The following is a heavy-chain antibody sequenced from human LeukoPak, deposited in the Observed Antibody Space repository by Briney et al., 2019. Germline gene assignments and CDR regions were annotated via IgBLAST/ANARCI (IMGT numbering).Heavy chain of an antibody. D-gene: IGHD3-9*01. CDR3: ARESSLVLGWYFDY. J-gene: IGHJ4*02. CDR1: GGSISSSSYY. Sequence: SETLSLTCTVSGGSISSSSYYWGRIRQPPGKGLEWIGSIYYSGSTYYNPSLKSRVTISVDTSKNQFSLKLSSVTAADTAVYYCARESSLVLGWYFDYWGQGTLVTVSS. CDR2: IYYSGST. V-gene: IGHV4-39*07.